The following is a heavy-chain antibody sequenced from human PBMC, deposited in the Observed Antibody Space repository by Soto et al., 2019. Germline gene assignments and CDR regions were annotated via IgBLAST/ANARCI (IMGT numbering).Heavy chain of an antibody. D-gene: IGHD2-15*01. V-gene: IGHV3-64*01. Sequence: EVQLVESGGGLVQPGGSLRLSCAASGFTFSSYAMHWVRQAPGKGLEYVAASSSNGGSTYYSNFVKGRFTISRDNPKNTLYLQMGSLRAEDMAVYYCARGVVVVTATSGMDVWGQGTTVTVSS. CDR1: GFTFSSYA. J-gene: IGHJ6*02. CDR3: ARGVVVVTATSGMDV. CDR2: SSSNGGST.